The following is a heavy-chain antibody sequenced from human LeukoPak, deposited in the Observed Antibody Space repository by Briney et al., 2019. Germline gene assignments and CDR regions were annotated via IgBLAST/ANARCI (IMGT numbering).Heavy chain of an antibody. CDR1: GGSFSGYQ. V-gene: IGHV4-34*01. D-gene: IGHD3-16*01. CDR2: INHSGST. CDR3: ARGFGDSDLGYYNFYMDV. Sequence: PSETLSLTCAVYGGSFSGYQWSWIRQPPGKGLEWIGEINHSGSTNYNPSLKSRVTTSVDTSKKQFSLKVSSVTAADTAVYYCARGFGDSDLGYYNFYMDVWGKGTTVTVSS. J-gene: IGHJ6*03.